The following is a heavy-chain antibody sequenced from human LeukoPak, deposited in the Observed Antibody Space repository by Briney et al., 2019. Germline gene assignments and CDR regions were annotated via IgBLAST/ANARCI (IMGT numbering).Heavy chain of an antibody. J-gene: IGHJ4*02. CDR1: GFTFSSYG. Sequence: GGSLRLSCAASGFTFSSYGMHWVRQAPGKGLEWVAVIWYDGSSKYYADSVKGRFTISRDNSKNTLYLQMNSLRAEDTAVYYCARGGIAAAAALLPNYWGQGTLVTASS. CDR2: IWYDGSSK. D-gene: IGHD6-13*01. V-gene: IGHV3-33*01. CDR3: ARGGIAAAAALLPNY.